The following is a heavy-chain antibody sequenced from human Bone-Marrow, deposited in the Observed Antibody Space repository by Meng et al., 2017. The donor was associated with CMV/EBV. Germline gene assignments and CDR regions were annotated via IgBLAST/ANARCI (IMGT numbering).Heavy chain of an antibody. CDR1: GGSISRSNW. V-gene: IGHV4-4*02. Sequence: VSGGSISRSNWWSWVRQPPGKGLEWIGEIYHSGSTNYNPSLKSRVTISVDKSKNQFSLKLSSVTAADTAVYYCARVRYSSSSGYYFDYWGQGTLVTVS. J-gene: IGHJ4*02. D-gene: IGHD6-6*01. CDR3: ARVRYSSSSGYYFDY. CDR2: IYHSGST.